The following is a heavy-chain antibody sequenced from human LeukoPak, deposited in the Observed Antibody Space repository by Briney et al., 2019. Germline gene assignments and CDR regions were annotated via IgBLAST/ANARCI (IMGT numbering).Heavy chain of an antibody. CDR1: GGTFSSYA. CDR3: ARLYYYDSSGYYYAETIDY. D-gene: IGHD3-22*01. CDR2: IIPIFGTA. J-gene: IGHJ4*02. Sequence: SVKVSCKASGGTFSSYAISWVRQAPGQGLEWMGGIIPIFGTANYAQKFQGRVTITADESTSTAYMELSSLRSEDTAVYYCARLYYYDSSGYYYAETIDYWGQGTLVTVSS. V-gene: IGHV1-69*13.